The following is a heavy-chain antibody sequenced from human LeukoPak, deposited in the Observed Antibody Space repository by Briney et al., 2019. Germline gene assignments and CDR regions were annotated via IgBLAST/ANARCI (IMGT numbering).Heavy chain of an antibody. D-gene: IGHD2-2*01. CDR3: GNEEDGDVVVVPSTTGH. V-gene: IGHV3-30*02. CDR1: GFIFSNYG. J-gene: IGHJ4*02. Sequence: GGSLRLSCAASGFIFSNYGMHWVRQAPGRGLEWVAFIRYGGNNKYYADSVKGRFTISRDNSKDTLYLQMNSLRAEDTAVYYCGNEEDGDVVVVPSTTGHWGQGTLVTVSS. CDR2: IRYGGNNK.